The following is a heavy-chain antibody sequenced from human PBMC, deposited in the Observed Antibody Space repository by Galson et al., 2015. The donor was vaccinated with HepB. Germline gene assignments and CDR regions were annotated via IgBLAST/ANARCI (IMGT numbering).Heavy chain of an antibody. CDR1: GGSISSYY. Sequence: SETLSLTCTVSGGSISSYYWSWIRQPPGRGLEWIGYIYYSGSTNYNPSLKSRVTISVDTSKNQFSLKLSSVTAADTAVYYCARAQPGGSRFDYWGQGTLVTVSS. V-gene: IGHV4-59*01. CDR3: ARAQPGGSRFDY. D-gene: IGHD2-15*01. J-gene: IGHJ4*02. CDR2: IYYSGST.